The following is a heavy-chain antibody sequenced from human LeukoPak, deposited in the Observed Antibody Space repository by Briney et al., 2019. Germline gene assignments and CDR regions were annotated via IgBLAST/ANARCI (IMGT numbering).Heavy chain of an antibody. CDR3: ARCTTGRTFGSLREIKRSREIDY. J-gene: IGHJ4*02. CDR2: ISGSGGNT. V-gene: IGHV3-23*01. CDR1: GFTFSSYA. D-gene: IGHD1-1*01. Sequence: GGSLRLSCAASGFTFSSYAMSWVRQAPGKGLEWVSAISGSGGNTYFADSVKGRFTISRDNAKNSLYLQMNSLRVEDTAVYYCARCTTGRTFGSLREIKRSREIDYWGQGTLVTVSS.